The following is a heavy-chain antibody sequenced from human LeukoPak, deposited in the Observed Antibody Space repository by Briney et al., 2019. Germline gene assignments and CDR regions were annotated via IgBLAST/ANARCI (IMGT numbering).Heavy chain of an antibody. CDR2: IWYGGSNK. Sequence: GGSLRLSCAASGFTFSSYGMHWVRQAPGKGLGWVAVIWYGGSNKYYADSVKGRFTISRDNSKNTLYLQMNSLRAEDTAVYYCAKGYYDFWRDYYYYYYMDVWGKGTTVTVSS. D-gene: IGHD3-3*01. CDR1: GFTFSSYG. V-gene: IGHV3-30*02. J-gene: IGHJ6*03. CDR3: AKGYYDFWRDYYYYYYMDV.